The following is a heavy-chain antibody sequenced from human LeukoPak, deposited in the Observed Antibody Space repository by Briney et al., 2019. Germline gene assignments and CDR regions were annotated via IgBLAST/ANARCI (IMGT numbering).Heavy chain of an antibody. D-gene: IGHD2-15*01. CDR3: ARGVDCSDFAFDI. J-gene: IGHJ3*02. V-gene: IGHV4-59*01. Sequence: SETLSLTCTVSGGSISSYYWSWIRQPPGKGLEWIGYISYSGSTNFNPSLKGRVTISVDTSKNQFSLKLSSVTAADTAVYYCARGVDCSDFAFDIWGQGTMVTVSP. CDR1: GGSISSYY. CDR2: ISYSGST.